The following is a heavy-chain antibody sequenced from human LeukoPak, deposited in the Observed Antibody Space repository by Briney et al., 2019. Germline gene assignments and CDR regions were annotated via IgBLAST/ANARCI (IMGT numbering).Heavy chain of an antibody. Sequence: GASVKLSCKASGYTFTSYYMHWVRHAPGQGLEWMGIINPSGGSTSYAQKFQARVTMTRDTSTSTVYMELSSLRSEDTAVYYCARGDCTNGVCYDFDYWGQGTLVTVSS. CDR1: GYTFTSYY. V-gene: IGHV1-46*01. CDR2: INPSGGST. J-gene: IGHJ4*02. D-gene: IGHD2-8*01. CDR3: ARGDCTNGVCYDFDY.